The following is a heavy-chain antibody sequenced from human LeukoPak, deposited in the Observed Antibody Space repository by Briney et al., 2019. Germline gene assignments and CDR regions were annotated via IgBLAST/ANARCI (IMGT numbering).Heavy chain of an antibody. CDR2: IWYDGSNK. CDR3: AKDSYEYSSLVYFDY. CDR1: GFTFSSYG. V-gene: IGHV3-33*06. D-gene: IGHD6-6*01. Sequence: GGSLRLSCAASGFTFSSYGMHWVRQAPGKGLEWVAVIWYDGSNKYYADSVKGRFTISRDNSKNTLYLQMNSLRAEGTAVYYCAKDSYEYSSLVYFDYWGQGTLVTVSS. J-gene: IGHJ4*02.